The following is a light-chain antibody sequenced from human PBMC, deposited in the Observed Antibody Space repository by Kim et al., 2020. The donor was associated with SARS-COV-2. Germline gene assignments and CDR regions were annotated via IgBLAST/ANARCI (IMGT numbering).Light chain of an antibody. V-gene: IGKV3-20*01. Sequence: SPDERATLSCRASQSFSRNYLAWYQQKPGQAPRLLIYGAASRATGIPDRFSGSGSGTDFTLTITRLEPEDFAVYYCQQYSSSPATFGQGTKVDIK. CDR1: QSFSRNY. J-gene: IGKJ1*01. CDR3: QQYSSSPAT. CDR2: GAA.